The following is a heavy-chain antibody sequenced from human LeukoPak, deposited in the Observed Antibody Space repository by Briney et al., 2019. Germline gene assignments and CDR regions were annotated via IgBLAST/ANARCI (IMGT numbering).Heavy chain of an antibody. V-gene: IGHV3-11*05. CDR1: GFTFSDYY. D-gene: IGHD3-22*01. CDR2: ISSRSSYT. J-gene: IGHJ4*02. CDR3: AKDDSVDY. Sequence: GGSLRLSCAASGFTFSDYYMSWIRQAPGKGLEWVSYISSRSSYTKYADSVKGRLTISRDNSKNTLYLQMNSLRAEDTAVYYCAKDDSVDYWGQGTLVTVSS.